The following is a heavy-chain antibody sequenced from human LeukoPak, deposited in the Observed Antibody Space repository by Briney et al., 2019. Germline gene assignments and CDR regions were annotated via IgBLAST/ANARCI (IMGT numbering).Heavy chain of an antibody. CDR2: ISSSSSTI. CDR1: GFTFSSYS. CDR3: ARETGFIFGYFDY. J-gene: IGHJ4*02. Sequence: GGSLRLPCAASGFTFSSYSMNWVRQAPGKGLEWVSYISSSSSTIYYADSVKGRFTISRDNAKNSLYLQMNSLRAEDTAVYYCARETGFIFGYFDYWGQGTLVTVSS. D-gene: IGHD3-3*02. V-gene: IGHV3-48*01.